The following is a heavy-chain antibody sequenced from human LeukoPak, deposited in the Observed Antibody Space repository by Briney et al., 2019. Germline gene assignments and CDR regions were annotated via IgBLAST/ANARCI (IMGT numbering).Heavy chain of an antibody. J-gene: IGHJ6*02. V-gene: IGHV3-21*01. CDR2: ISSSSSYI. CDR1: GFTFSSYS. D-gene: IGHD3-10*01. Sequence: GGSLRLSCAASGFTFSSYSMNWVRQAPGKGLEWVSSISSSSSYIYYADSVKGRFTTSRDNAKNSLYLQMNSLRAEDTAVYYCARPRGAGYYYYYGMDVWGQGTTVTVSS. CDR3: ARPRGAGYYYYYGMDV.